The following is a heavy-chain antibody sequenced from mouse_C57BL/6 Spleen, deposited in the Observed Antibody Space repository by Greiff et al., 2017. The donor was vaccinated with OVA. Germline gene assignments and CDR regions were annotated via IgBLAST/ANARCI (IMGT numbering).Heavy chain of an antibody. D-gene: IGHD1-1*01. V-gene: IGHV1-52*01. CDR1: GYTFTSYW. CDR3: AREILPGRWDY. CDR2: IDPSDSET. J-gene: IGHJ3*01. Sequence: QVQLKQPGAELVRPGSSVKLSCKASGYTFTSYWMHWVKQRPIQGLEWIGNIDPSDSETHYNQKFKDKATLTVDKSSSTAYMQLSSLTSEDSAVYYCAREILPGRWDYWGQGTLVTVSA.